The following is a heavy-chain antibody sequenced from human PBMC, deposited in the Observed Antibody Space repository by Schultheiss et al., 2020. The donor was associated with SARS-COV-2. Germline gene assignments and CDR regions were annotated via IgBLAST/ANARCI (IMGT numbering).Heavy chain of an antibody. V-gene: IGHV1-69*13. CDR3: ARDQLDAAGTPMYYYMDV. Sequence: SVKVSCKASGGTFSSYTISWVRQAPGQGLEWMGGIIPIFGTANYAQKFQGRVTITADESTSTAYMGLSSLRSDDTAVYFCARDQLDAAGTPMYYYMDVWVKGGTVT. CDR2: IIPIFGTA. J-gene: IGHJ6*03. CDR1: GGTFSSYT. D-gene: IGHD6-13*01.